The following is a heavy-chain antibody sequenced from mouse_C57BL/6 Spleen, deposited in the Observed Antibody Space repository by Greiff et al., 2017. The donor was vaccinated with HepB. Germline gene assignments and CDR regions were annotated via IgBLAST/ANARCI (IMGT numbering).Heavy chain of an antibody. Sequence: EVKVVESGGGLVKPGGSLKLSCAASGFTFSSYAMSWVRQTPEKRLEWVATISDGGSYTYYPDNVKGRFTISRDNAKNNLYLQMSHLKSEDTAMYYCARDGGGGTGYYAMDYWGQGTSVTVSS. J-gene: IGHJ4*01. V-gene: IGHV5-4*01. CDR1: GFTFSSYA. CDR2: ISDGGSYT. CDR3: ARDGGGGTGYYAMDY. D-gene: IGHD3-3*01.